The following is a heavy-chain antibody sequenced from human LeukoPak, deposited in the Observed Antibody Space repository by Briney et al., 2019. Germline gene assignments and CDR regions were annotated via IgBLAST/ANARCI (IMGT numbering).Heavy chain of an antibody. D-gene: IGHD3-10*01. CDR1: GFTFSSYG. CDR3: AKDRGSGTAGDY. J-gene: IGHJ4*02. V-gene: IGHV3-30*18. Sequence: PGGSLRLSCAASGFTFSSYGIHWVRKAPGKGLEWVAVISDDGSNKYYADSVKGRFTISRDNSKNTVYLQMNSLGAEDTAVYYCAKDRGSGTAGDYWGQGTLVTVSS. CDR2: ISDDGSNK.